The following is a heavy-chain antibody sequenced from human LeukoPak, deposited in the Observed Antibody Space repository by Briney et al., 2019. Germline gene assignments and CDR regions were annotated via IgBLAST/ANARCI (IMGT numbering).Heavy chain of an antibody. CDR2: INPNSGGT. J-gene: IGHJ3*02. Sequence: GASVKVSCKASGYTFTGYYMHWVRQAPGQGLEWMGWINPNSGGTNYAQKFQGRVTMTRDTSISTAYMELSRLRSDDTAVYYCARVDTAMARGVDAFDIWGQGTMVTVSS. CDR3: ARVDTAMARGVDAFDI. D-gene: IGHD5-18*01. V-gene: IGHV1-2*02. CDR1: GYTFTGYY.